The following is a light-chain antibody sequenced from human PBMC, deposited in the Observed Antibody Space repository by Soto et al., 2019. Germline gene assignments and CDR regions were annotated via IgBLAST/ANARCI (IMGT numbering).Light chain of an antibody. Sequence: QSALTQPPSASGSPGQSVTISCTGTSSDVGAYDYVSWYQQHPGKAPKLIIYEVIKRPSGVPDRFSGSKSGNTASLTVSGLQSEDEGYYHCASHAGSNHFVFGGGTKLTVL. CDR1: SSDVGAYDY. CDR3: ASHAGSNHFV. V-gene: IGLV2-8*01. CDR2: EVI. J-gene: IGLJ2*01.